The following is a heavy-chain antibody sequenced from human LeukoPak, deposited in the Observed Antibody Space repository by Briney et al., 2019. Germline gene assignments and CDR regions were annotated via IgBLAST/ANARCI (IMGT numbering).Heavy chain of an antibody. V-gene: IGHV4-59*05. CDR3: ARRYDSSGYYWRGEYFQH. Sequence: SETLSLTCTVSGGSINSYYWSWIRQPPGKGLEWIGSIYYSGSTYYNPSLKSRVTISVDTSKNQFSLKLSSMTAADTAVYYCARRYDSSGYYWRGEYFQHWGQGTLVTVSS. CDR2: IYYSGST. J-gene: IGHJ1*01. CDR1: GGSINSYY. D-gene: IGHD3-22*01.